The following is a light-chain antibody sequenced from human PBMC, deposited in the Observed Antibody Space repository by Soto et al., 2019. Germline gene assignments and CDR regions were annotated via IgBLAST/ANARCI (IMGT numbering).Light chain of an antibody. Sequence: DIQMTHSPSTLSASVGDRVTITCRASQSISTWLAWYQQKPGKAPKLLIYKASSLESGVPSRFSGSGYGTEFTLTISSLQPDDFATYHCQQYKGTFGQGTKVDIK. CDR2: KAS. CDR3: QQYKGT. CDR1: QSISTW. J-gene: IGKJ1*01. V-gene: IGKV1-5*03.